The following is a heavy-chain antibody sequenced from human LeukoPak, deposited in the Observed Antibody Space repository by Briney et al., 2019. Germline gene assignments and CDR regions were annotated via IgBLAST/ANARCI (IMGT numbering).Heavy chain of an antibody. CDR3: ARDPDYGGNVWFDP. CDR1: GFTVSSNY. V-gene: IGHV3-66*01. Sequence: GGSLRLSCAASGFTVSSNYMSWVRQAPGKGLEWVSVIYSGGSTYYADSVKDRFTISRDNSKNTLYLQMNSLRAEDTAVYYCARDPDYGGNVWFDPWGQGTLVTVSS. D-gene: IGHD4-23*01. J-gene: IGHJ5*02. CDR2: IYSGGST.